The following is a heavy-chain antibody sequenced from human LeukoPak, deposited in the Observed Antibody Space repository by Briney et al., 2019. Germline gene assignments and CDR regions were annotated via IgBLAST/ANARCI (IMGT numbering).Heavy chain of an antibody. CDR2: TFYSGST. CDR1: SGSLNSYY. CDR3: ATVAVVRGVTFFDY. V-gene: IGHV4-59*12. Sequence: SEGLSLTCTVSSGSLNSYYWTWIRQPPGKGMDWIGNTFYSGSTNYNPSLMSRVSISVDTSKNQVSLNLNSVTSADTAVYYCATVAVVRGVTFFDYWGQGTLVTVSS. D-gene: IGHD3-10*01. J-gene: IGHJ4*02.